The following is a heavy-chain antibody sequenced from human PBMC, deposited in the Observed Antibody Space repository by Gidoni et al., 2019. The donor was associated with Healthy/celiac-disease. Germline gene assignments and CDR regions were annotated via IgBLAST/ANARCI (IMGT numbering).Heavy chain of an antibody. D-gene: IGHD3-10*01. J-gene: IGHJ6*02. CDR1: GGSISSYY. CDR2: IYYSGST. Sequence: QVQLQESVPGLVKPSETLSLTCTVSGGSISSYYWSWIRQPPGKGLEWIGYIYYSGSTNYNPSLKSRVTISVDTSKNQFSLKLSSVTAADTAVYYCARDSQYYYGSGSYPNYYYYYGMDVWGQGTTVTVSS. CDR3: ARDSQYYYGSGSYPNYYYYYGMDV. V-gene: IGHV4-59*01.